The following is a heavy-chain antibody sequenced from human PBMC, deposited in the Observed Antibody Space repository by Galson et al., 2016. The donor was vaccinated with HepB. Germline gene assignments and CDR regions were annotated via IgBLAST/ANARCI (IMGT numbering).Heavy chain of an antibody. J-gene: IGHJ4*02. CDR2: IYSGGTT. Sequence: SLRLSCAASGFTVSNNYMTWVRQAPGKGLEYVSVIYSGGTTYYADSVKGRFTISRDNSQNSLFLQMNTLRAEDTAVYFCVRGVYGDHGWFDYWGQGTLVTAS. V-gene: IGHV3-66*02. CDR1: GFTVSNNY. CDR3: VRGVYGDHGWFDY. D-gene: IGHD4-17*01.